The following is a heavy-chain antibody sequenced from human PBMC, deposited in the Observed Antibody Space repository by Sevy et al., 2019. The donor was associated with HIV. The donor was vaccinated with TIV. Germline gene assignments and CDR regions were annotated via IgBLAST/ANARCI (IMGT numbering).Heavy chain of an antibody. CDR3: AKPSGDYCSSTSCPSPSPPDY. J-gene: IGHJ4*02. D-gene: IGHD2-2*01. Sequence: GGSLRLSCAASGFTFSSYAMSWVRQAPGKGLEWVSAISGSGGSTYYADSVKGRFTISRDNSKNTLYLQMNSLRAEDTGVYYCAKPSGDYCSSTSCPSPSPPDYWGQGTLVTVSS. V-gene: IGHV3-23*01. CDR2: ISGSGGST. CDR1: GFTFSSYA.